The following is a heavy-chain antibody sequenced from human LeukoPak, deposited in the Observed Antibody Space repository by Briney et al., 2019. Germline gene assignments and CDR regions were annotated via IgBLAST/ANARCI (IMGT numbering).Heavy chain of an antibody. J-gene: IGHJ4*02. CDR1: GFTFDDYG. CDR2: INWNGGST. D-gene: IGHD5-18*01. CDR3: ARDQGNRYSYGYTLDY. Sequence: GRSLRLSCAASGFTFDDYGMSWVRQAPGKGLEWVSGINWNGGSTGYADSVKGRFTISRDNAKNSLYLQMNSLRAEDTAVYYCARDQGNRYSYGYTLDYWGQGTLVTVSS. V-gene: IGHV3-20*04.